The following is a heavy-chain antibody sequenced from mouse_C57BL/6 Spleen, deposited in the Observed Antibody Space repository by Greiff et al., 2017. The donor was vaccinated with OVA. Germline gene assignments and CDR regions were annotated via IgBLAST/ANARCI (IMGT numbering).Heavy chain of an antibody. CDR2: IYPRSGNT. D-gene: IGHD1-1*01. V-gene: IGHV1-81*01. J-gene: IGHJ3*01. CDR1: GYTFTSYG. CDR3: AREGGSSEAWFAY. Sequence: QVQLQQSGAELARPGASVKLSCKASGYTFTSYGISWVKQRTGQGLEWIGEIYPRSGNTYYNEKFKGKATLTADKSSSTAYMELRSLTSEDSAVYFCAREGGSSEAWFAYWGQGTLVTVSA.